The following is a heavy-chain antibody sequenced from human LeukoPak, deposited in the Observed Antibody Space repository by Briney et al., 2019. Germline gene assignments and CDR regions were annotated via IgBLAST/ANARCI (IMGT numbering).Heavy chain of an antibody. CDR2: INSGGVT. Sequence: GGSLRLSCAASGFTVSGYFMAWVRQAPGKGLQWVSHINSGGVTEDADSVKGRFTVSRDTSRNTLYLQMSSLRAEDTAIYYCARGRSTTTIFDYWGQGTLVTVPS. J-gene: IGHJ4*02. D-gene: IGHD5-12*01. V-gene: IGHV3-53*01. CDR1: GFTVSGYF. CDR3: ARGRSTTTIFDY.